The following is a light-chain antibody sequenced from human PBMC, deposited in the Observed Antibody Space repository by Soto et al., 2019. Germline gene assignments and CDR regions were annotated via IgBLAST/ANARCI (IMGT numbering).Light chain of an antibody. V-gene: IGKV3-20*01. CDR2: GAS. CDR1: QSVSSSY. CDR3: QQYGSSPVT. Sequence: EIVLTQSPGTLSLSPGERAILSCRASQSVSSSYLAWYQQKPGQAPRLLIYGASSRATGIPDRFSGSGSGTDVTLTISRLEPEDFAVYYCQQYGSSPVTFGQGTKLDIK. J-gene: IGKJ2*01.